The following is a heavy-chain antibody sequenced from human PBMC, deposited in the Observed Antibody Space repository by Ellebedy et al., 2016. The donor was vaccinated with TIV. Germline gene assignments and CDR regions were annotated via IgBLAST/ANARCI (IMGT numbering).Heavy chain of an antibody. Sequence: GGSLRLSXATSGFTFSDEHMDWVRQAPGKGLEWVGRSKNKGNNYATQYAASVKGRFTISRDDLTNSLYLQMNSLRTEDTAIYYCTKTFYFDWGQGTLVIVSS. V-gene: IGHV3-72*01. CDR3: TKTFYFD. D-gene: IGHD2/OR15-2a*01. CDR2: SKNKGNNYAT. CDR1: GFTFSDEH. J-gene: IGHJ4*02.